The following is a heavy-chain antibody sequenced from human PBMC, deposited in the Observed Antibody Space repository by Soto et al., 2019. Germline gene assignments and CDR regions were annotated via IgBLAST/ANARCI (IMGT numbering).Heavy chain of an antibody. CDR3: ARHLKYCSSTSCYPGRYYYYYYGMDV. CDR1: GYSFTSYW. Sequence: GESLKISCKGSGYSFTSYWIGWVRQMPGKGLEWMGIIYPGDSDTRYSPSFQGQVTISADKSISTAYLQWSSLKASDTAMYYCARHLKYCSSTSCYPGRYYYYYYGMDVWGQGTTVTVSS. J-gene: IGHJ6*02. V-gene: IGHV5-51*01. D-gene: IGHD2-2*01. CDR2: IYPGDSDT.